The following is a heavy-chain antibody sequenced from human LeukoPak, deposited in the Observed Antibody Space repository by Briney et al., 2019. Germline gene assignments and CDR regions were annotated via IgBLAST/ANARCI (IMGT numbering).Heavy chain of an antibody. Sequence: SETLSLTCTVSGGSISSYYWSWIRQPPGKGLEWIGYISYSGINNYNPSLKSRVTISVDTSKNHFSLKLASVTAADTAVYYCARDVRRRDGYNYAEVWGQGTLVTVSS. CDR1: GGSISSYY. CDR2: ISYSGIN. V-gene: IGHV4-59*01. D-gene: IGHD5-24*01. J-gene: IGHJ4*02. CDR3: ARDVRRRDGYNYAEV.